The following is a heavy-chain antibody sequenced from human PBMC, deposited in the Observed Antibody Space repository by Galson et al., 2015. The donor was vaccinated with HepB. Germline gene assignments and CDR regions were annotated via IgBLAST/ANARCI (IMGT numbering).Heavy chain of an antibody. J-gene: IGHJ4*02. CDR1: GFTFSSYA. Sequence: SLRLSCAASGFTFSSYAMNWVRQAPGKGLEWVSGISGSGGRTYNADSVKGRFTISRDNSKSTLYLQMNSLRAEDTAVYYCAKEPPSYDFWSGYYEYWGQGTLVTVSS. D-gene: IGHD3-3*01. V-gene: IGHV3-23*01. CDR3: AKEPPSYDFWSGYYEY. CDR2: ISGSGGRT.